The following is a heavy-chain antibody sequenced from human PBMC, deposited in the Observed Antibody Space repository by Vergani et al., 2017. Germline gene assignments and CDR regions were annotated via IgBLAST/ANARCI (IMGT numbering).Heavy chain of an antibody. D-gene: IGHD6-6*01. CDR2: IKEDGSET. V-gene: IGHV3-7*01. Sequence: EVQLMESGGGLVQPGGSLRLSCAASGFTFSNYWMSWVRQAPGKGLEWVANIKEDGSETFYVDSVMGRFTISRDNAKNSLYLQMNSLRAEDTAVYYCAKGVWQLVNGAYFDYWGQGTLVTVSS. CDR3: AKGVWQLVNGAYFDY. CDR1: GFTFSNYW. J-gene: IGHJ4*02.